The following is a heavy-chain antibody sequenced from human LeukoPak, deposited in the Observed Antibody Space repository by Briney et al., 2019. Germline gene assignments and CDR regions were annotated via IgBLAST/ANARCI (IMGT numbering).Heavy chain of an antibody. V-gene: IGHV4-59*01. CDR2: IYYSGST. J-gene: IGHJ6*02. Sequence: SETLSLTCTVSGGSISSYYWSWIRQPPGKGLEWIGYIYYSGSTNYNPSLKSRVTISVDTSKNQFSLKLSSVTAADTAVYYCARFRARLLPGQYYYGMDVWGQGTTVTVSS. CDR3: ARFRARLLPGQYYYGMDV. CDR1: GGSISSYY. D-gene: IGHD3-22*01.